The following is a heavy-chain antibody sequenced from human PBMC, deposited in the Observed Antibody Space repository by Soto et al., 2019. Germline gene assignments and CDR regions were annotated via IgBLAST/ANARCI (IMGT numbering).Heavy chain of an antibody. D-gene: IGHD6-6*01. V-gene: IGHV4-39*01. Sequence: QLQLQESGPGLVKPSETLSLTCAVSGGSISSSSYYWDWIRQPPGKGLEWIGSIYYSGSTYYNPSLKSRVTISVDPFKNQFSLKLSSVTAAVAAVYYCARLPVSSSGRYLYYYYMGVWGKVTTVTVSS. CDR2: IYYSGST. CDR1: GGSISSSSYY. CDR3: ARLPVSSSGRYLYYYYMGV. J-gene: IGHJ6*03.